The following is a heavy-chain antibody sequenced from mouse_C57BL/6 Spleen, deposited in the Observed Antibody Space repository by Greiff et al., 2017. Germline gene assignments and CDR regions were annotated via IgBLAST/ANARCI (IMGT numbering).Heavy chain of an antibody. D-gene: IGHD1-1*01. Sequence: EVKLVESGPELVKPGASVKIPCKASGYTFTDYNMDWVKQSHGKSLEWIGDINPNNGGTIYNQKFKGKATLTVDKSSSTAYMELRSLTSEDTAVYYCARSTTETRYFDVWGTGTTVTVSS. V-gene: IGHV1-18*01. CDR2: INPNNGGT. J-gene: IGHJ1*03. CDR3: ARSTTETRYFDV. CDR1: GYTFTDYN.